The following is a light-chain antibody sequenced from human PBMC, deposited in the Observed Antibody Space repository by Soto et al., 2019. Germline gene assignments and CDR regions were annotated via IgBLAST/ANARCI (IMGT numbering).Light chain of an antibody. CDR3: AAWDYRLNAL. CDR1: GSNIGSNS. J-gene: IGLJ2*01. Sequence: QSVLTQPPSASGTPGQRVTISCSGSGSNIGSNSVSWYQQLPGTAPKLLIYSDDQRPPGVPDRFSGSKSGTSASLAISGLLSEDEADYYCAAWDYRLNALFGGGTKLTVL. V-gene: IGLV1-44*01. CDR2: SDD.